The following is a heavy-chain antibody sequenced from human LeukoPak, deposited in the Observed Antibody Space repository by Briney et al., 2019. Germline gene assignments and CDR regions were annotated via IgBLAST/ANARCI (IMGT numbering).Heavy chain of an antibody. J-gene: IGHJ5*02. D-gene: IGHD6-25*01. V-gene: IGHV1-8*01. CDR2: MNPNINKA. CDR1: GYTFTSFD. Sequence: RASVKVSCKASGYTFTSFDINWVRQATGQGLERMGWMNPNINKAGYAQKFQGRVTLTMNTFISTAYMEPSGLTSEDTAVYYCARVKRLPSVWFDPWGQGTLVTVSS. CDR3: ARVKRLPSVWFDP.